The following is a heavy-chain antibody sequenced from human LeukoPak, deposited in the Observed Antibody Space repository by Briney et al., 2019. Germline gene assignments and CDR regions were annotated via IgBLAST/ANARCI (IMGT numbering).Heavy chain of an antibody. V-gene: IGHV4-34*01. J-gene: IGHJ4*02. CDR2: INHSGST. CDR3: ARLYYYDTSGQAY. Sequence: SETLSLTCDVYGGSFSGYYWSWIRQPPGKGLEWIGDINHSGSTNYNPSLKSRVAISVDTSKNQFSLKLSSVTAADTAVYYCARLYYYDTSGQAYWGQGTLVTVSS. CDR1: GGSFSGYY. D-gene: IGHD3-22*01.